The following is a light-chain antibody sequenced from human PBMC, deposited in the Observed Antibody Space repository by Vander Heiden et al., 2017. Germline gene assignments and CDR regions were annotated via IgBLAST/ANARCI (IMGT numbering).Light chain of an antibody. J-gene: IGKJ4*01. CDR3: QQRSNWPLLT. V-gene: IGKV3-11*01. CDR1: QSVSSY. CDR2: DAS. Sequence: IGLTQSPATLPLSPGERATLSCRASQSVSSYLAWYQQKPGKAPRLLIYDASNRATGIPARFSGSGSGTDFTLTISSLEPEDFAVYYCQQRSNWPLLTFGGGTKVEIK.